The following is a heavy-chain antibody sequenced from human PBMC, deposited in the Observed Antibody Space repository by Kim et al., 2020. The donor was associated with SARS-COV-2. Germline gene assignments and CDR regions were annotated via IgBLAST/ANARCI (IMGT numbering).Heavy chain of an antibody. CDR1: GFTFSNYA. V-gene: IGHV3-23*01. D-gene: IGHD3-16*02. CDR2: ISGSGGST. Sequence: GGSLRLSCAASGFTFSNYAMTWVRQAPGKGLEWVSIISGSGGSTYYADSVKGRFTISRDNSKNTLYLQMHSLRAEDTAVYHCAKGGGSSRYYFDYWGQGTLVTVSS. CDR3: AKGGGSSRYYFDY. J-gene: IGHJ4*02.